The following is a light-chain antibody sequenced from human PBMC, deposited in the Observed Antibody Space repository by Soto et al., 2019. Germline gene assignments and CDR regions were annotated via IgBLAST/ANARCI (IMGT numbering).Light chain of an antibody. CDR3: QQYGSSNRT. V-gene: IGKV3-20*01. CDR1: QSVSSSY. CDR2: GAS. J-gene: IGKJ1*01. Sequence: EIVLTQSPGTLSLSPGERATLSCRASQSVSSSYLAWYQQKPGQAPRLLISGASSRATGIPDRFSGSGSGTDFTLTISRLEPEDFAVYYCQQYGSSNRTFGQGTKVDIK.